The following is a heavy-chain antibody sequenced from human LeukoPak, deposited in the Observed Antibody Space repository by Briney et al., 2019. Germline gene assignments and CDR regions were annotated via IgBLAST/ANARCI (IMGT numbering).Heavy chain of an antibody. J-gene: IGHJ2*01. V-gene: IGHV3-23*01. CDR3: AKDRGYGVSYWYFDL. CDR1: GFTFSSYA. CDR2: ISGSGGST. D-gene: IGHD5-12*01. Sequence: PGGSLRLSCAASGFTFSSYAMSWVRQAPGKGLEWVSAISGSGGSTYYADSVKGRFTISRDNSKNTLYLQTNSLRAEDTAVYYCAKDRGYGVSYWYFDLWGRGTLVTVSS.